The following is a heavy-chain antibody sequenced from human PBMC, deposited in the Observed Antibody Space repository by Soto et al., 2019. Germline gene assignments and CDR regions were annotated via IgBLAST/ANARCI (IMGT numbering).Heavy chain of an antibody. V-gene: IGHV3-9*01. J-gene: IGHJ1*01. CDR3: VKDESINWYSGHFRH. CDR2: INWNSGSI. CDR1: GSTFDDYA. D-gene: IGHD6-13*01. Sequence: EVQLVESGGGLVQPGRSLRLSCAASGSTFDDYAMHWVRQVPGKGLEWVSGINWNSGSIGYADSVKGRFAISRDNAKNSLHLQMNSLRAEDTAFYYCVKDESINWYSGHFRHWGQGTLVTVSS.